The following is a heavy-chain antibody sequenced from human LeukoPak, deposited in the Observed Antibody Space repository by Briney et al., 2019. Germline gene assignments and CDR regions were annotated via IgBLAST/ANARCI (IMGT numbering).Heavy chain of an antibody. V-gene: IGHV4-39*01. J-gene: IGHJ4*02. CDR1: GGSISSSSYY. CDR3: ARDGGYVLTRGYFDY. D-gene: IGHD3-22*01. CDR2: IYYSGST. Sequence: SETLSLTCTVSGGSISSSSYYWGWIRQPPGKGLEWIGSIYYSGSTYYNPSLKSRVTISVDTSKNQFSLKLSSVTAADTAVYYCARDGGYVLTRGYFDYWGQGTLVTVSS.